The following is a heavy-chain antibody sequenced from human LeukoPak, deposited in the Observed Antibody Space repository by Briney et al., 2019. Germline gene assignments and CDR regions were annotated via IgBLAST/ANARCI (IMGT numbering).Heavy chain of an antibody. D-gene: IGHD2-15*01. Sequence: GESLKISCKGSGYRFTDYWIAWVRQMPGKGLEWMGIIYPDDSNTRYSPSFQGQVTISADKSINTAYLQWSSLKASDTAIFYCARLDGHCTAHSCSFRVHWFDPWGQGTLVTVSS. CDR3: ARLDGHCTAHSCSFRVHWFDP. V-gene: IGHV5-51*01. CDR2: IYPDDSNT. CDR1: GYRFTDYW. J-gene: IGHJ5*02.